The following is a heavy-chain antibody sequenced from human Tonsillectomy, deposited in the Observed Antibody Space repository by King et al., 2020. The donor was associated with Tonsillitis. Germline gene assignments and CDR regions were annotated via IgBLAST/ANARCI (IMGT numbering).Heavy chain of an antibody. Sequence: QLQESGSGLVKPSQTLSLTCAVSGVSISSGGYSWSWIRQPPGKGLEWIGYIYHSGSTYYNPSLKSRVTISADRTKNQFSLKLSSGTAADTAVYYCASAPLTTRLYYFDYWGQGTLVTVSS. D-gene: IGHD4-11*01. CDR2: IYHSGST. CDR3: ASAPLTTRLYYFDY. J-gene: IGHJ4*02. V-gene: IGHV4-30-2*01. CDR1: GVSISSGGYS.